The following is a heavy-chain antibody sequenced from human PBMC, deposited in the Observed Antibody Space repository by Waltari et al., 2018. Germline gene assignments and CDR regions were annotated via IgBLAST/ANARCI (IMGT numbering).Heavy chain of an antibody. CDR1: GGSISSYY. V-gene: IGHV4-59*01. J-gene: IGHJ6*03. D-gene: IGHD4-17*01. CDR2: IYYSGST. CDR3: ARDHPIRAPYYMDV. Sequence: QVQLQESGPGLVKPSETLSLTCTVSGGSISSYYWSWTRQPPGKGLEWIGYIYYSGSTNYNPSLKSRVTISVDTSKNQFSLKLSSVTAADTAVYYCARDHPIRAPYYMDVWGKGTTVTVSS.